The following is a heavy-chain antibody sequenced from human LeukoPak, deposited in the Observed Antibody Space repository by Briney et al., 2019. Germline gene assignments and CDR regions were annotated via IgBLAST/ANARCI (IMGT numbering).Heavy chain of an antibody. Sequence: SETLSLTCTVSGDSISSYYWSWIRQPPGKVLEWIGYIYYSGSTNYNPSLKSRVTISVDTSKNQFSPKLSSVTAADTAVYYCARALRGRETGRYYYYYMDVWGKGTTVTVSS. V-gene: IGHV4-59*01. CDR2: IYYSGST. CDR3: ARALRGRETGRYYYYYMDV. CDR1: GDSISSYY. D-gene: IGHD1-14*01. J-gene: IGHJ6*03.